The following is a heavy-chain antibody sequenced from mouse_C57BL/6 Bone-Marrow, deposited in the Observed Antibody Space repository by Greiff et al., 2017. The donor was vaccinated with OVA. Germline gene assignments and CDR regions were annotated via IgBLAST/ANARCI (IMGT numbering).Heavy chain of an antibody. D-gene: IGHD2-3*01. J-gene: IGHJ3*01. CDR1: GFTFSDYG. CDR3: ARHDGYYGFAY. Sequence: DVKLVESGGGLVKPGGSLKLSCAASGFTFSDYGMHWVRQAPEQGLEWVACISSGSGTIYYADTVKGRFTMSRDNAKNTLFLQMTSLRCEDTAMYSCARHDGYYGFAYWGQGTLVTVSA. V-gene: IGHV5-17*01. CDR2: ISSGSGTI.